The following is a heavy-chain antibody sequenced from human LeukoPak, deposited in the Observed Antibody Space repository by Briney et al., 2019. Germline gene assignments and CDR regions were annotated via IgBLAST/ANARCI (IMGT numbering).Heavy chain of an antibody. V-gene: IGHV3-23*01. CDR3: AKMQGYFDY. CDR1: GFTFSGQG. CDR2: ITGSGSIT. Sequence: GGSLRLSCAASGFTFSGQGMSWVRQAPGKGLEWVSAITGSGSITYYSDSVKGRFAISRDNSKNTVYLQLNSLRVEDTAVYYCAKMQGYFDYWGQGTLVTVSS. J-gene: IGHJ4*02.